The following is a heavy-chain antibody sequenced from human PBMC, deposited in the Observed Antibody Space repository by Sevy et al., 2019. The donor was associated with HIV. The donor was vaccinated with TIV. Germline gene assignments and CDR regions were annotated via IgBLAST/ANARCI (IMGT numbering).Heavy chain of an antibody. D-gene: IGHD5-12*01. CDR3: AKALNSGYDFGVLEY. V-gene: IGHV3-30*18. CDR2: ISYDGSNK. CDR1: GFTFSSYD. Sequence: GVSLRLSCAASGFTFSSYDMHWVRQAPGKGLEWVAVISYDGSNKYYADSVKGRFTISRDNSKNTLYLQMNSLRAEDTAVYYCAKALNSGYDFGVLEYWGQGTLVTVSS. J-gene: IGHJ4*02.